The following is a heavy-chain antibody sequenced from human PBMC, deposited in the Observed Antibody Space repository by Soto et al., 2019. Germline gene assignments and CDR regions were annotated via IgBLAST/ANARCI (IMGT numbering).Heavy chain of an antibody. J-gene: IGHJ6*02. CDR2: INPFFKGT. D-gene: IGHD3-9*01. CDR1: GGTFSDHA. CDR3: ARDVQGNYFDNTYHYYAMDV. V-gene: IGHV1-69*01. Sequence: QVQLVQSGTEVKMPGSSVKVSCKAFGGTFSDHAVSWVRQAPGQGLEWMGVINPFFKGTKYAQKFQGRLTIPADDSTSTAYMGLYSLISEDTAVYYCARDVQGNYFDNTYHYYAMDVWGQGTTVIVSS.